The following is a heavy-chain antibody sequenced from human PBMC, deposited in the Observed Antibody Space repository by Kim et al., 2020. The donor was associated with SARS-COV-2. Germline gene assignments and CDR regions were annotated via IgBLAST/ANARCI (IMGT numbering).Heavy chain of an antibody. CDR3: ARVDQKGSTSAY. CDR2: IKQDGSEK. CDR1: GFTFSNYW. J-gene: IGHJ4*02. D-gene: IGHD6-6*01. V-gene: IGHV3-7*01. Sequence: GGSLRLSCAASGFTFSNYWMTWVRQAPGKGLEWVANIKQDGSEKYFVDSVKGRFTISRDNAKNSLYLQMNSLRVEDTAVYYCARVDQKGSTSAYWCQGTLVTVSS.